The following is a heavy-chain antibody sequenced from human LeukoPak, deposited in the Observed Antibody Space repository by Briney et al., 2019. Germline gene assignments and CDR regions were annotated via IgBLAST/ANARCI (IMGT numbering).Heavy chain of an antibody. J-gene: IGHJ4*02. CDR3: ARVGSGYDLDY. CDR2: TRKKANSYTT. Sequence: GGSLRLSCVVSGFTFSDHYMDWVRQAPGKGLEWVARTRKKANSYTTEYAASVKGRFTISRDDSKNSLYLQMNSLKTEDTAVYYCARVGSGYDLDYWGQGTLVTVSS. V-gene: IGHV3-72*01. CDR1: GFTFSDHY. D-gene: IGHD5-12*01.